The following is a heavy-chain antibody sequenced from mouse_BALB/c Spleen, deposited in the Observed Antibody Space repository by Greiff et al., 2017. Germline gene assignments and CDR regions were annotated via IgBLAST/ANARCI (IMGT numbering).Heavy chain of an antibody. CDR3: ASEGLENYYGSSWLAY. Sequence: EVQLVESGGGLVKPGGSLKLSCAASGFTFSSYAMSWVRQTPEKRLEWVASISSGGSTYYPDSVKGRFTIARDNARNFLYLKMNSLRSEDTAMYYCASEGLENYYGSSWLAYWGQGTLVTVSA. CDR1: GFTFSSYA. CDR2: ISSGGST. D-gene: IGHD1-1*01. V-gene: IGHV5-6-5*01. J-gene: IGHJ3*01.